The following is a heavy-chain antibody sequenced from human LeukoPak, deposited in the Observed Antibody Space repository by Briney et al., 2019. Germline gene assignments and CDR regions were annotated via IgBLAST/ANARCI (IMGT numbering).Heavy chain of an antibody. CDR2: IYSGGST. V-gene: IGHV3-66*02. Sequence: PGGSLRLSCAASGFTVSSNYMSWVRQAPGKGLEWVSVIYSGGSTYYADSVKGRFTISRDNSKNTLYLQMNSLRAEDTAVYYCARRVVRGVPLYYYFGMDVWGQGTTVTVSS. CDR1: GFTVSSNY. J-gene: IGHJ6*02. CDR3: ARRVVRGVPLYYYFGMDV. D-gene: IGHD3-10*01.